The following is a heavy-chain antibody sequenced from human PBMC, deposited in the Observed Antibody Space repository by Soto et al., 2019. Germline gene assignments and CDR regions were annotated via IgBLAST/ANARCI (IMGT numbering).Heavy chain of an antibody. CDR3: AKEYTSTSKGSFDY. CDR2: ITGSGGTT. Sequence: EVHLLEFGGGLVQPGRSLRLSCAASGFTFSNYAMNWVRQAPGKGLEWVSGITGSGGTTFYADSVKGRFTISRDNSKNTVYSQMNSVRADDTAVYYCAKEYTSTSKGSFDYWGQGALVTVSS. J-gene: IGHJ4*02. V-gene: IGHV3-23*01. D-gene: IGHD1-26*01. CDR1: GFTFSNYA.